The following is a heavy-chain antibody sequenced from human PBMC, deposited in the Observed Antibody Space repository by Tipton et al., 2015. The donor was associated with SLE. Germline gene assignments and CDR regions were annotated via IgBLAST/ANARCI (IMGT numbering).Heavy chain of an antibody. Sequence: SLRLSCTGSGFIFRDYAMTWVRQPPGKGLEWVANIREDGGEANYVGSVRGRFTISRDNAKNALYLQMNSLRAEDTAVYYCAKGSPWLDPWGHGTLVTVSS. V-gene: IGHV3-7*01. J-gene: IGHJ5*02. CDR2: IREDGGEA. CDR1: GFIFRDYA. CDR3: AKGSPWLDP. D-gene: IGHD3-10*01.